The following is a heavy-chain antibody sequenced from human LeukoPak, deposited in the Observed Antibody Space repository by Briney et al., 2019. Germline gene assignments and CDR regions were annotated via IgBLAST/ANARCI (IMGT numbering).Heavy chain of an antibody. J-gene: IGHJ4*02. Sequence: GGSLRLSCATSGFNFDRYTIHWVRQAPGKGLEWVSLAGWAGGTTFYSDSVRGRFTISRDSGRKSVYPQMNSLTTDDTAFYFCAKELDTMFFDYWGQGALVTVSS. D-gene: IGHD3-10*02. CDR3: AKELDTMFFDY. CDR1: GFNFDRYT. CDR2: AGWAGGTT. V-gene: IGHV3-43*01.